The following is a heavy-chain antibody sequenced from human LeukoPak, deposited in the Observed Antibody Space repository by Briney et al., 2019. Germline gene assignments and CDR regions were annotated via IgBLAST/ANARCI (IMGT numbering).Heavy chain of an antibody. D-gene: IGHD5/OR15-5a*01. V-gene: IGHV4-39*07. J-gene: IGHJ5*02. Sequence: SETLSLTCSVSGGPITSGTFYWGWTRQPPGKALEWIGTIHASGSTSYNPSLQSRVTISVDTSKSQFSLKLSSVTAADTAVYYCARAGILSTGDYFDPWGQGTLVTVSS. CDR1: GGPITSGTFY. CDR3: ARAGILSTGDYFDP. CDR2: IHASGST.